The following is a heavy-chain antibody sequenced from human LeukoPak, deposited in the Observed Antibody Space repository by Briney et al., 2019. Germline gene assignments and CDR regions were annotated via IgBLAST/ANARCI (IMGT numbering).Heavy chain of an antibody. D-gene: IGHD3-22*01. CDR1: GFTFSSYA. CDR2: ISGSGGST. Sequence: QSGGSLRLSCAASGFTFSSYAMSWVRQAPGKGLEWVSAISGSGGSTYYADSVKGRFTISRDNAKNSLYLQMNSLRAEDTALYYCARAQGRYYDSSGYSFDYWGQGTLVTVSS. J-gene: IGHJ4*02. V-gene: IGHV3-23*01. CDR3: ARAQGRYYDSSGYSFDY.